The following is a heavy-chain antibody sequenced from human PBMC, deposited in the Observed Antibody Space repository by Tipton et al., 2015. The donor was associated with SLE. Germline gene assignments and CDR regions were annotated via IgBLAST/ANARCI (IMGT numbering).Heavy chain of an antibody. CDR2: IYYSGST. J-gene: IGHJ5*02. D-gene: IGHD6-13*01. CDR1: GGSISSYY. Sequence: TLSLTCTVSGGSISSYYWSWIRQPPGKGLEWIGYIYYSGSTYYNPSLKSRVTISVDTSKNQFSLKLSSVTAADTAVYDCARAQRLVRWFDPWGQGTLVTVSS. V-gene: IGHV4-59*12. CDR3: ARAQRLVRWFDP.